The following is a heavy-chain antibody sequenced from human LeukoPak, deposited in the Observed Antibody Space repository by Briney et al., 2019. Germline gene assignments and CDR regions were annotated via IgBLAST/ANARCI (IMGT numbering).Heavy chain of an antibody. Sequence: PSETLSLTCTVSGGSISSYYWSWIRQPAGKGLEWIGRIYTSGSTNYNPSLKSRVTMSVDTSKNQLSLKLSSVTAADTAVYYCATGIYDYGDYDPYWYFDLWGRGTLVTVSS. J-gene: IGHJ2*01. CDR2: IYTSGST. CDR1: GGSISSYY. D-gene: IGHD4-17*01. V-gene: IGHV4-4*07. CDR3: ATGIYDYGDYDPYWYFDL.